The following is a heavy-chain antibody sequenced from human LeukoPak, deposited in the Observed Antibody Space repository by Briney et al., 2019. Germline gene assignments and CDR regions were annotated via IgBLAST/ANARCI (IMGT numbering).Heavy chain of an antibody. Sequence: ASVTVSCKASGYTFTSYDINWVRQAPGQGLEWMGWMNPNSGNTGYAQKFQGRVTMTRNTSISTAYMELSSLRSGDTAVYYCARGRRVFYCRGWSCYFGVYYYGMDVWGQGTTVTVSS. J-gene: IGHJ6*02. CDR2: MNPNSGNT. CDR1: GYTFTSYD. CDR3: ARGRRVFYCRGWSCYFGVYYYGMDV. D-gene: IGHD2-15*01. V-gene: IGHV1-8*01.